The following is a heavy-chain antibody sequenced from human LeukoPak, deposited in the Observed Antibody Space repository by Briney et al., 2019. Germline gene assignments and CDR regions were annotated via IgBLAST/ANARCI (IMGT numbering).Heavy chain of an antibody. J-gene: IGHJ4*02. Sequence: PETLSLTCTVSGGSISIYYWSWIRQPPGEGLEWIGYVHYSGSTDYNPSLKSRATISVDTSKNQLSLKLASATAADTAVYYCAREYSSFDYWGQGILVTVSS. CDR3: AREYSSFDY. D-gene: IGHD6-13*01. CDR2: VHYSGST. V-gene: IGHV4-59*01. CDR1: GGSISIYY.